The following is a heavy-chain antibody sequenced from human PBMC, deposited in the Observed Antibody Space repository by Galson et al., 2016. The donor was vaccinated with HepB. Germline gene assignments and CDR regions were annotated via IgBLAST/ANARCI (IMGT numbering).Heavy chain of an antibody. V-gene: IGHV4-39*01. CDR1: GGSISSSAY. Sequence: ATLSLTCSVSGGSISSSAYWGWIRQPPGEGLEWIANIHYSGSIDYKSSLKSRVTISLDKFKTQFSLKLNSVTAADTAFYYCARPRDYGFDNWGQGTLVTVYS. CDR2: IHYSGSI. CDR3: ARPRDYGFDN. J-gene: IGHJ4*02. D-gene: IGHD4-17*01.